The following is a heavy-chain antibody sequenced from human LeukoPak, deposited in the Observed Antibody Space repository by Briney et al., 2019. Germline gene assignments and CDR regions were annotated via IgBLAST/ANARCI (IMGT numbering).Heavy chain of an antibody. CDR1: GFTFSSYA. CDR2: ISWNSGSI. Sequence: GGSLRLSCAVSGFTFSSYAMHWVRQAPGKGLEWVSGISWNSGSIGYADSVKGRFTISRDNAKNSLYLQMNSLRAEDMALYYCAKDLGPYYYDSSGGLDYWGQGTLVTVSS. J-gene: IGHJ4*02. CDR3: AKDLGPYYYDSSGGLDY. V-gene: IGHV3-9*03. D-gene: IGHD3-22*01.